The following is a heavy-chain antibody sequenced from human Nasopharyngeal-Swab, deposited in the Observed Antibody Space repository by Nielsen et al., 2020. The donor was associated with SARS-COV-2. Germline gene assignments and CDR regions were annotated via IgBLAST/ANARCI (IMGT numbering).Heavy chain of an antibody. J-gene: IGHJ4*02. Sequence: SETLSLTCTVSGGSISSFFWSWIRQPPGKGLEWIAYIYYNGITNYNPSLKSRVTISVDMSQNQFSLRLSSVTAADTAVYYCARGSFFDSSGYYAPSFDYWGQGTLVTVSS. CDR2: IYYNGIT. V-gene: IGHV4-59*01. CDR1: GGSISSFF. CDR3: ARGSFFDSSGYYAPSFDY. D-gene: IGHD3-22*01.